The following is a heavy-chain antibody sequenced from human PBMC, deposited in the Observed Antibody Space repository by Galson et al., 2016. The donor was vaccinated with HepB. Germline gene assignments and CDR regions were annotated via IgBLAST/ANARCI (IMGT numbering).Heavy chain of an antibody. Sequence: SLRLSCADSGFTLSSYGMHWVRQAPGKGLEWVAVISYDGSNKYYADSVKGRFTISRDNSKNTLYLQMNSLRAEDTAVYYCAKDLRGSGWTPFDYWGQGTLVTVSS. CDR3: AKDLRGSGWTPFDY. CDR2: ISYDGSNK. CDR1: GFTLSSYG. V-gene: IGHV3-30*18. D-gene: IGHD6-19*01. J-gene: IGHJ4*02.